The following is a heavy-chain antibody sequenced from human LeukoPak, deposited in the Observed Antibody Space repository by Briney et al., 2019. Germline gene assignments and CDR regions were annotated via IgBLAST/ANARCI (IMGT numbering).Heavy chain of an antibody. Sequence: ASAKVSCKASGGTFSSYAISWVRPAPGQGLEWMGGIIPIFGTANYTQNFQGRVTITADESTSTAYMELSRLRTEDEAVYYCARDGGYAPNWGQGTLVTVSS. CDR3: ARDGGYAPN. CDR2: IIPIFGTA. J-gene: IGHJ4*02. V-gene: IGHV1-69*13. D-gene: IGHD5-12*01. CDR1: GGTFSSYA.